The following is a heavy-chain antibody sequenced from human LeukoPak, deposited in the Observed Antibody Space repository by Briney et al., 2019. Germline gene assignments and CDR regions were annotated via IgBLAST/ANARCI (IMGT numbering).Heavy chain of an antibody. Sequence: GGPLRLSCAASGFTFSSYGMHWVRQAPGKGLEWVAVIWYDGSNKYYADSVKGRFTISRDNSKNTLYLQMNSLRAEDTAVYYCARPSVVAATPHSYYYGMDVWGQGTTVTVSS. V-gene: IGHV3-33*01. J-gene: IGHJ6*02. D-gene: IGHD2-15*01. CDR1: GFTFSSYG. CDR3: ARPSVVAATPHSYYYGMDV. CDR2: IWYDGSNK.